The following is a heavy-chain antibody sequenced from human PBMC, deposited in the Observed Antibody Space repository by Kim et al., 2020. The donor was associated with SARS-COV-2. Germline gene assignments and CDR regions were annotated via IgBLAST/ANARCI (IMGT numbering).Heavy chain of an antibody. D-gene: IGHD2-8*02. CDR3: ARDDVLGKPGQFDP. CDR2: IWIDGNNK. Sequence: GGSLRLSCAASGFIFSNFGMHWVRQAPGERLEWVAVIWIDGNNKYYADSVKGRFTISRDNAKNTLSLQMNSLRVDDTAVYYCARDDVLGKPGQFDPWGQGTLVIVSS. J-gene: IGHJ5*02. CDR1: GFIFSNFG. V-gene: IGHV3-33*01.